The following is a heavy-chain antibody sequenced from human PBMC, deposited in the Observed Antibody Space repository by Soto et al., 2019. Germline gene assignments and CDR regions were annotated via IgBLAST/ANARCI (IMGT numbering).Heavy chain of an antibody. J-gene: IGHJ4*02. Sequence: NPSETLSLTCTVSGGSISSGGYYWSWIRQHPGKGLEWIGYIYYSGSTYYNPSLKSRVTISVDTSKNQFSMKLSSLTAADTAVYYCANSGWPVVVVTAITPGYFDYWGQGTLVAVSS. D-gene: IGHD2-21*02. V-gene: IGHV4-31*03. CDR2: IYYSGST. CDR3: ANSGWPVVVVTAITPGYFDY. CDR1: GGSISSGGYY.